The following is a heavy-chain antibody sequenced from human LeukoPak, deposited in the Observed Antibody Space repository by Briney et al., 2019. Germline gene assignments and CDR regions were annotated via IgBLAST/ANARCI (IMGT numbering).Heavy chain of an antibody. CDR3: ARGDLPAGWFHP. CDR1: GYSISSGYY. CDR2: IYHTGST. D-gene: IGHD5/OR15-5a*01. J-gene: IGHJ5*02. V-gene: IGHV4-38-2*01. Sequence: SEPLTLTYAVSGYSISSGYYWGWIRQAPGNGLERIGSIYHTGSTHYNPSLKSRVTISVDTSKSQFSLKLTSMTAADTAVYYCARGDLPAGWFHPWGQGTLVTV.